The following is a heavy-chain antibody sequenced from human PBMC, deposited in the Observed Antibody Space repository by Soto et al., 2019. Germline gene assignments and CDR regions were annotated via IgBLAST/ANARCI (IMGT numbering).Heavy chain of an antibody. CDR2: IRTKAKKYAT. CDR1: EFTFSDSA. V-gene: IGHV3-73*01. J-gene: IGHJ5*02. Sequence: PGGSLRLSCVGSEFTFSDSAMHWVRQASGKGLEWVGRIRTKAKKYATTYAASAKGRFTISRDDSKNTAYLQLNSLMTEDTAVYYCSRHVDAASGENLDPWGQGTLVTVSS. CDR3: SRHVDAASGENLDP. D-gene: IGHD6-25*01.